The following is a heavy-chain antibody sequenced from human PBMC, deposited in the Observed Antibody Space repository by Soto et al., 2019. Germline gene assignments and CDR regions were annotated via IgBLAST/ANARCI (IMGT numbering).Heavy chain of an antibody. CDR2: ITTILNSP. D-gene: IGHD2-2*01. V-gene: IGHV1-69*01. J-gene: IGHJ6*02. CDR3: AREAPYCTSATCPKFYDMDV. CDR1: GGTFGSYA. Sequence: QVQLVQSGAEVKKPGSSVKVSCKASGGTFGSYAITWVRRAPGQGLEWLGGITTILNSPAYAQKFQARVVITADEITITAYMELNSLRFDDTAVYYCAREAPYCTSATCPKFYDMDVWGQGTTVTVAS.